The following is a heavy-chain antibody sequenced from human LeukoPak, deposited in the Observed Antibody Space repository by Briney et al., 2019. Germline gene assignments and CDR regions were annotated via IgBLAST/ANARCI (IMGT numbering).Heavy chain of an antibody. J-gene: IGHJ2*01. Sequence: GESLRLSCAASDFSFITYAMSWVRQAPGKGLEWVSTISGGGDATYYADSVKGRFTISRDNAKNSLYLQMNSLRAEDTAVYYCASSYYYDSSGYYWYFDLWGRGTLVTVSP. V-gene: IGHV3-23*01. CDR2: ISGGGDAT. D-gene: IGHD3-22*01. CDR3: ASSYYYDSSGYYWYFDL. CDR1: DFSFITYA.